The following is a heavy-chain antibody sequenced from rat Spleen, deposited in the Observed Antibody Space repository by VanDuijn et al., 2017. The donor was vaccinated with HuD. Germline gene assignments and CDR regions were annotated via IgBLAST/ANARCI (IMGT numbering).Heavy chain of an antibody. V-gene: IGHV3-3*01. D-gene: IGHD3-4*01. J-gene: IGHJ3*01. CDR2: INSAGST. CDR1: GYSITSSYR. CDR3: ARGQPWFAY. Sequence: EVQLQESGPGLVTPSQSLSLTCSVTGYSITSSYRWNWIRKFPGNKLEWMGYINSAGSTNYNPSLKSRISITRDTSKNQFFLQVNSVTTEDTATYYCARGQPWFAYWGQGTLVTVSS.